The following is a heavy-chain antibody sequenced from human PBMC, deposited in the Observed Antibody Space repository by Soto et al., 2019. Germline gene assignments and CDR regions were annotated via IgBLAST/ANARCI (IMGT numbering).Heavy chain of an antibody. V-gene: IGHV1-69*13. D-gene: IGHD6-19*01. CDR2: VIPIFGTA. Sequence: ASVKVSWKPSGGTFSSYAISWVRQAPGQGLEWMGGVIPIFGTANYAQKFQGRVTITADESTSTAYMELSSLRSEDTAVYYCASLGIAVAGVPYCGQGTLVTVSS. J-gene: IGHJ4*02. CDR3: ASLGIAVAGVPY. CDR1: GGTFSSYA.